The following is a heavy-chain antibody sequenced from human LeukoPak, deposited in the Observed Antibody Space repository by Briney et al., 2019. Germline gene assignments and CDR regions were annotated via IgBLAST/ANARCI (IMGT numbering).Heavy chain of an antibody. J-gene: IGHJ6*02. CDR1: GGSINSYY. V-gene: IGHV4-59*01. CDR2: IYYTGST. Sequence: SETLSLTCTVSGGSINSYYWSWIRQPPGKGLEWIAYIYYTGSTNYNPSLKSRVTISVETSKNQVSLKLSSVTAADTAVYYCARGGCTSTSCFRYYSYYYGMDVWGQGTTVTVSS. CDR3: ARGGCTSTSCFRYYSYYYGMDV. D-gene: IGHD2-2*01.